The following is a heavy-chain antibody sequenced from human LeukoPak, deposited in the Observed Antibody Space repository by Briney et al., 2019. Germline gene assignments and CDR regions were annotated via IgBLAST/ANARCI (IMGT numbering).Heavy chain of an antibody. D-gene: IGHD2-15*01. CDR2: INHSGST. V-gene: IGHV4-34*01. Sequence: SETLSLTCAVYGGSFSGYYWSWTRQPPGKGLEWIGEINHSGSTNYNPSLKSRVSMSVDTSKNQFSLKLSSVTAADTAVYYCARGYCSGGSCYSYYYYNYMDVWGKGTTVTVSS. J-gene: IGHJ6*03. CDR1: GGSFSGYY. CDR3: ARGYCSGGSCYSYYYYNYMDV.